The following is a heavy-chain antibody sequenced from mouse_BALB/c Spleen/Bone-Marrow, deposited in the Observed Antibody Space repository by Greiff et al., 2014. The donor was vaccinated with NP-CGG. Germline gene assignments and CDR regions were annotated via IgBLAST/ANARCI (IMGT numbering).Heavy chain of an antibody. D-gene: IGHD1-1*01. V-gene: IGHV14-3*02. CDR1: GFNIKDTY. J-gene: IGHJ3*01. CDR2: IDPASGNT. Sequence: VQLQQSGAELVKPGASVKLSCTASGFNIKDTYMHWVKQRPEQGLEWIGRIDPASGNTKYDPKFQGKATITADTSSNTAYLQLSSLTSEDTAVYYCASYYYGSSSFAYWGQGTQVTVSA. CDR3: ASYYYGSSSFAY.